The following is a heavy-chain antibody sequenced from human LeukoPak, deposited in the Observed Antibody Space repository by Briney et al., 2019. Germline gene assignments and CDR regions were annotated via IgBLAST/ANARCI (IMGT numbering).Heavy chain of an antibody. J-gene: IGHJ6*03. CDR2: IHPGDSDI. D-gene: IGHD2-21*01. CDR3: ARRQAYNARRNYYCYMDV. Sequence: PGESPPISCKASGYSFANYWIGWVRQMPGKGLEWMGIIHPGDSDIRYSPSFQGQVTISADKSINTAYLQWSSLKASDTAIYYCARRQAYNARRNYYCYMDVWGKGTTVTVSS. V-gene: IGHV5-51*01. CDR1: GYSFANYW.